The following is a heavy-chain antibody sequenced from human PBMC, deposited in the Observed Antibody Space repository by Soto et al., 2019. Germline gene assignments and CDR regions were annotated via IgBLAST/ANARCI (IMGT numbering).Heavy chain of an antibody. CDR2: LSVYNGNT. CDR1: VYTFTSFG. J-gene: IGHJ4*02. V-gene: IGHV1-18*01. CDR3: ARVSDGDYVDY. D-gene: IGHD4-17*01. Sequence: QVQLVQSGAEVKKPGASVKVSCKASVYTFTSFGISWVRQAPGQGLERMGWLSVYNGNTNYAQKLQGRVTMTTDTSTSTAYRELRSLRSDDTAVYYGARVSDGDYVDYWGPGTLVTVSS.